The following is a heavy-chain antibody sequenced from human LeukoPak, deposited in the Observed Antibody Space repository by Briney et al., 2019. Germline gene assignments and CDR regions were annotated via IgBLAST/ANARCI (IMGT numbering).Heavy chain of an antibody. CDR3: AREDGGYDFGAHNWFDP. CDR2: ISAYNGNT. Sequence: ASVKVSCKASGYTFTSYGISWVRQAPGQGLEWMGWISAYNGNTNYAQKLQGRVTMTTDTSTSTAYMELRSLRSDDTAVYYCAREDGGYDFGAHNWFDPWGQGTLVTVSS. D-gene: IGHD5-12*01. CDR1: GYTFTSYG. J-gene: IGHJ5*02. V-gene: IGHV1-18*01.